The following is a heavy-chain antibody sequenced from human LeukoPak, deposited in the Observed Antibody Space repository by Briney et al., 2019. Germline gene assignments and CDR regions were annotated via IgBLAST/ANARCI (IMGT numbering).Heavy chain of an antibody. V-gene: IGHV1-24*01. J-gene: IGHJ4*02. Sequence: ASVKVSCKVYGYTLTELSMHWMRQAPGKGLEWMGGFDPGDGETIYAQKFQGRVIMTENKSTDTAYMELSSLRSEDTAVYYCATVQKQDYDTTPYYDHWGQGTLVTVSS. CDR3: ATVQKQDYDTTPYYDH. D-gene: IGHD3-22*01. CDR2: FDPGDGET. CDR1: GYTLTELS.